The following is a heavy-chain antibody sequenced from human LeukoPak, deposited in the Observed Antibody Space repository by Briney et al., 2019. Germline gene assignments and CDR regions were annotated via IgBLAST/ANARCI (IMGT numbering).Heavy chain of an antibody. CDR3: VSFYETY. CDR2: INSDGSWT. Sequence: GGSLRLSCAASGKYWMHWVRQAPGKGLVWVSHINSDGSWTSYADSVKGRFTISKDNAKNTVYLQMNNLRAEDTAVYYCVSFYETYWGRGTLVTVSS. V-gene: IGHV3-74*01. CDR1: GKYW. J-gene: IGHJ4*02. D-gene: IGHD2-2*01.